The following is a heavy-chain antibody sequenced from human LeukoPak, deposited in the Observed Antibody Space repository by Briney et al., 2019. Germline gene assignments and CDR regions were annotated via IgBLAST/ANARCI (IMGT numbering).Heavy chain of an antibody. V-gene: IGHV3-53*01. D-gene: IGHD5-18*01. CDR2: IYSGGGT. Sequence: PGGSLRLSCAASGFTVSSNYMSWVRQAPGKGLEWVSVIYSGGGTYYADSVKGRFTISRDNSKNTLYLQMNSLRAEDTAVYYCAKELLGYSYGYGVYNWFDPWGQGTLVTVSS. J-gene: IGHJ5*02. CDR1: GFTVSSNY. CDR3: AKELLGYSYGYGVYNWFDP.